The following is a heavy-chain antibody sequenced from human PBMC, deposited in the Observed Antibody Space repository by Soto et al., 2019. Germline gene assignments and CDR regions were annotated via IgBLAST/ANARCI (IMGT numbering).Heavy chain of an antibody. J-gene: IGHJ6*02. CDR1: GGSISSSIYY. D-gene: IGHD6-19*01. Sequence: LETLSLTCTVSGGSISSSIYYWGWIRQPPGKGLEWIGSIYYSGSTYYNPSLKSRVTISVDTSKNQFSLKLSSVTAADTAVYYCASFSSGWDYYGMDVWGQGTTVTVSS. CDR2: IYYSGST. V-gene: IGHV4-39*01. CDR3: ASFSSGWDYYGMDV.